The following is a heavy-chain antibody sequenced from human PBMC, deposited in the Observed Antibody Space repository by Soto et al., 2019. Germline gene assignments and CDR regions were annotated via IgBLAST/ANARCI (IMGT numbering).Heavy chain of an antibody. D-gene: IGHD5-18*01. J-gene: IGHJ4*02. CDR2: TRNKANDYTI. V-gene: IGHV3-72*01. CDR3: ARVQYSYGLWYYFDY. CDR1: GFIFSDHY. Sequence: EVQLVESGGGLVQPGGSLRLSCVASGFIFSDHYMDWVRQAPGKGLEWVGRTRNKANDYTIEYAASVKGRSIISRDDSKNSLYLQMHSLKSEDTAVYYCARVQYSYGLWYYFDYWGQGALVTVSS.